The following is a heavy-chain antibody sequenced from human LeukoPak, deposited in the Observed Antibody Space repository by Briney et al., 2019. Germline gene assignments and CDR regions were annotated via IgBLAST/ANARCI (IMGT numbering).Heavy chain of an antibody. Sequence: PGGSLRLSCAASGFTFSSYGMHWVRQAPGKGLEWVAVIWYDGSNKYYADSVKGRFTISRDNSKNTLYLQMNSLRAEDTAVYYCARDRDSSSWYVMGPYDYWGQGTLVTVSS. CDR2: IWYDGSNK. CDR1: GFTFSSYG. V-gene: IGHV3-33*01. J-gene: IGHJ4*02. CDR3: ARDRDSSSWYVMGPYDY. D-gene: IGHD6-13*01.